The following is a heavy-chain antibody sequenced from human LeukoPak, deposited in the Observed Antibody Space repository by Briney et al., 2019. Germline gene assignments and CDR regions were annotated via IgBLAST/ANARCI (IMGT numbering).Heavy chain of an antibody. Sequence: PGRSLRLSCAASGFTVSSNYMNWVRQAPGKGLEWVSVIYSGGSTYYADSVKGRFTISRDNSKNTLYLQMNSLRAEDTAVYYCATYYFDSNGSSFNYWGQGTLVTVSS. V-gene: IGHV3-53*01. CDR2: IYSGGST. CDR1: GFTVSSNY. CDR3: ATYYFDSNGSSFNY. J-gene: IGHJ4*02. D-gene: IGHD3-22*01.